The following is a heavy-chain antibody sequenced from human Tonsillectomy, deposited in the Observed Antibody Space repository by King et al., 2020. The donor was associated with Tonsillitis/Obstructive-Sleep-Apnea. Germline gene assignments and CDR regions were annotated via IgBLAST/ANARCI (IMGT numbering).Heavy chain of an antibody. CDR1: GGTFSSYA. D-gene: IGHD5-24*01. Sequence: QLVQSGAEVKKPGSSVKVSCKASGGTFSSYAISWVRQAPGQGLEWMGGIIPILGIANYAQKFQGRVTITADKSTSTAYMELSSLRSEDTAVYYCARAGVVEMATINGYYYGMDVWGQGTTVTVSS. CDR3: ARAGVVEMATINGYYYGMDV. J-gene: IGHJ6*02. CDR2: IIPILGIA. V-gene: IGHV1-69*10.